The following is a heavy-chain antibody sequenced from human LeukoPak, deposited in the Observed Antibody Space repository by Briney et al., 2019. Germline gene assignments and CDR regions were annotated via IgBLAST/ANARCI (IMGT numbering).Heavy chain of an antibody. Sequence: GGSLRLSCAASGFTFDDYGMSWVRQPPGKGLEWVSGINWNGGSTGYADSVKGRFTIARDNAKNSLYLQMNSLRAEDTALYYCAREKPFYDSSGYYYPIAFDYWGQGTLVTVSS. CDR3: AREKPFYDSSGYYYPIAFDY. CDR2: INWNGGST. J-gene: IGHJ4*02. D-gene: IGHD3-22*01. V-gene: IGHV3-20*04. CDR1: GFTFDDYG.